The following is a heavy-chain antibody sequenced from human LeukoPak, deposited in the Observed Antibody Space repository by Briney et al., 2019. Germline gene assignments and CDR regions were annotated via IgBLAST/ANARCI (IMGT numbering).Heavy chain of an antibody. V-gene: IGHV1-2*02. CDR1: GYTFTGYY. CDR2: INPNSGGT. J-gene: IGHJ6*03. Sequence: ASVKVSCKASGYTFTGYYMHWVRQAPGQGLEWMGWINPNSGGTNYAQKFQGRVTMTRDMSTSTVYMELSSLRSDDTAVYYCARCAYSYRGYYYYMDVWGKGTTVTISS. D-gene: IGHD5-18*01. CDR3: ARCAYSYRGYYYYMDV.